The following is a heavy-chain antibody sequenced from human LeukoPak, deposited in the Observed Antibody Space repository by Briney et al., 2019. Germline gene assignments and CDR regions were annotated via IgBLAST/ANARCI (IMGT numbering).Heavy chain of an antibody. Sequence: SETLSLTCAVYGGSFSGYYWSWIRQPPGKGLEWIGEINHSGSTNYNPSLKSRVTISVDTSKNQFSLKLSSVTAADTAVYYCARGRDYVCDYWGQGTLVTVSS. J-gene: IGHJ4*02. CDR3: ARGRDYVCDY. D-gene: IGHD4-17*01. CDR1: GGSFSGYY. CDR2: INHSGST. V-gene: IGHV4-34*01.